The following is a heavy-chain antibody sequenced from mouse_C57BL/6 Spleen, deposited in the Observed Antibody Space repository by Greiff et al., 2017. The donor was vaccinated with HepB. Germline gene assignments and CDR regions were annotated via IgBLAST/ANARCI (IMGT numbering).Heavy chain of an antibody. V-gene: IGHV1-15*01. Sequence: LVESGAELVRPGASVTLSCKASGYTFTDYEMHWVKQTPVHGLEWIGAIDPETGGTAYNQKFKGKAILTADKSSSTAYMELRSLTSEDSAVYYCTRDWDGYYAMDYWGQGTSVTVSS. CDR1: GYTFTDYE. CDR2: IDPETGGT. D-gene: IGHD4-1*01. J-gene: IGHJ4*01. CDR3: TRDWDGYYAMDY.